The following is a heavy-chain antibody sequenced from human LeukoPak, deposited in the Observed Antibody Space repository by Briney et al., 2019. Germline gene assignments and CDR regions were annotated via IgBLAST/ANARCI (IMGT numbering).Heavy chain of an antibody. V-gene: IGHV3-23*01. CDR1: GFTFSSYA. D-gene: IGHD6-13*01. J-gene: IGHJ4*02. CDR2: ISGSGGST. CDR3: AKEEGSSWYAPLFFFDY. Sequence: GGSLRLSCAASGFTFSSYAMSWVRQAPGKGLEWVSAISGSGGSTYYADSVKGRFTISRDNSKNTLYLQMNSLRAEDTAVYYCAKEEGSSWYAPLFFFDYWGQGTLVTVSS.